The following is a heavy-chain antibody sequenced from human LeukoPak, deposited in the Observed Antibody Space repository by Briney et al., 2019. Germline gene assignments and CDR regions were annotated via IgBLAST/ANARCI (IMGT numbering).Heavy chain of an antibody. D-gene: IGHD3-22*01. V-gene: IGHV1-18*01. CDR1: GYTLTSYG. J-gene: IGHJ4*02. CDR2: ISAYNGNT. CDR3: AREAYYDNSAYSAY. Sequence: ASVKVSCKASGYTLTSYGFSWVRQAPGQGLEWMGWISAYNGNTNYAQKVQGRVTMTTDTSTSTAYMELRSLRSDDTAVYYCAREAYYDNSAYSAYWGQGTLVTVSS.